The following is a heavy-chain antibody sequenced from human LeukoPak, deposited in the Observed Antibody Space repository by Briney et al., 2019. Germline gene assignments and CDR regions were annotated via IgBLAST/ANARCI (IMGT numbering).Heavy chain of an antibody. Sequence: ASVTVSFKASGYTFTSYGISWVRQAPGQGLEWMGWISAYNGNTNYAQKLQGRVTMTTDTSTSTAYMELRSLRSDDTAVYYCARAVAYDPYNWFDPWGQGTLVTVSS. CDR2: ISAYNGNT. CDR3: ARAVAYDPYNWFDP. CDR1: GYTFTSYG. V-gene: IGHV1-18*01. D-gene: IGHD6-19*01. J-gene: IGHJ5*02.